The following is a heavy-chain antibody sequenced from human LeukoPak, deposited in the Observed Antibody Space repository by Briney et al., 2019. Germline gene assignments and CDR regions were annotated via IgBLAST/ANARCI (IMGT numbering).Heavy chain of an antibody. V-gene: IGHV1-18*01. D-gene: IGHD3-10*01. Sequence: GASVKVSCKASGYTFTNYGISWVRQAPGQGLEWLAWISAYNGNTNYAQTLQGRVTMTTDTSTSTAYMDLRSLRSDDTTVYYCARSFGNYYGSGTPPLYFDYWGQGTLVTVSS. CDR2: ISAYNGNT. CDR3: ARSFGNYYGSGTPPLYFDY. J-gene: IGHJ4*02. CDR1: GYTFTNYG.